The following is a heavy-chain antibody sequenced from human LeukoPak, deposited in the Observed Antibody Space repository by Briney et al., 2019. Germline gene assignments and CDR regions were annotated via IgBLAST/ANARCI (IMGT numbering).Heavy chain of an antibody. D-gene: IGHD2-2*01. Sequence: PGGSLRLSCAASGFTFSSYWMHWVRQAPGKGLVWVSRINSDGSSTSYADSVKGRFTISRDNAKNTLYLQMNSLRAEDTAVYYCARETPAVRNNCFDPWGQGTLVTVSS. CDR1: GFTFSSYW. CDR3: ARETPAVRNNCFDP. CDR2: INSDGSST. J-gene: IGHJ5*02. V-gene: IGHV3-74*01.